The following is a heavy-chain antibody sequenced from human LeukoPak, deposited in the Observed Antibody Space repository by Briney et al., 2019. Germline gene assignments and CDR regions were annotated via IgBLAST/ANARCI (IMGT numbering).Heavy chain of an antibody. D-gene: IGHD5-18*01. Sequence: ASVTVSCKASGYTFTSYAMHWVRQAPGQRLEWMGWINAGNGNTKYSQKFQGRVTITRDTSASTAYMELGSLRSEDTAVYYCARDQIYDGYSYGWALFDYWGQGTLVTVSS. J-gene: IGHJ4*02. CDR3: ARDQIYDGYSYGWALFDY. CDR1: GYTFTSYA. V-gene: IGHV1-3*01. CDR2: INAGNGNT.